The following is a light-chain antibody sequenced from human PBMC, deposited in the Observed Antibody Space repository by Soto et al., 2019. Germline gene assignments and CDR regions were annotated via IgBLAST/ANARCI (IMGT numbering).Light chain of an antibody. Sequence: QSVLTQPASVSGSPGQSITISCTGTSSDVGGYNYVSWYQQNPVKAPKLMIYEVSNRPSGVSARFSGSKTGNTASLTISGPQAKDEDDYYCSSHTRSSTLYVFGTGTKLTVL. CDR3: SSHTRSSTLYV. J-gene: IGLJ1*01. V-gene: IGLV2-14*01. CDR2: EVS. CDR1: SSDVGGYNY.